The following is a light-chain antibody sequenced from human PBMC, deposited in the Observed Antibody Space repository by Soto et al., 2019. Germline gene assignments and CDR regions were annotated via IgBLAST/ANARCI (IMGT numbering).Light chain of an antibody. Sequence: DIQMTQSPSTLSASVGDIVTITCRASQSINSWLAWYQQKPGKAPQILIYDASTLKSGVTSRFSDSRSGTEFTIIISSLQPDNFATDYCQQYTRYSWTFGQGTKVEI. J-gene: IGKJ1*01. CDR2: DAS. CDR1: QSINSW. CDR3: QQYTRYSWT. V-gene: IGKV1-5*01.